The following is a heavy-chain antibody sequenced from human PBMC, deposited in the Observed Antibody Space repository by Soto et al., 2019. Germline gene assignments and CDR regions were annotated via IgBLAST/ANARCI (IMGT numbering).Heavy chain of an antibody. J-gene: IGHJ6*02. CDR3: ARRLTYDSSGYYYPGYYYYGMDG. CDR1: GYSFTSYW. D-gene: IGHD3-22*01. V-gene: IGHV5-10-1*01. Sequence: PGESLKISCKGSGYSFTSYWISWVRQMPGKGLEWMGRIDPSDSYTNYSPSFQGHVTISADKSISTAYLQWSSLKASDTAMYYCARRLTYDSSGYYYPGYYYYGMDGWGQGTTVPVSS. CDR2: IDPSDSYT.